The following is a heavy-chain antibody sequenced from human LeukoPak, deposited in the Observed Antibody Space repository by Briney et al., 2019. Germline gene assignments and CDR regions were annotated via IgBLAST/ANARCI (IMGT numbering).Heavy chain of an antibody. V-gene: IGHV3-30-3*01. CDR3: ARDRYSGSYQGYFDY. CDR2: ISYYGSNK. J-gene: IGHJ4*02. CDR1: GFTFSSYA. D-gene: IGHD1-26*01. Sequence: GGSLRLSCAASGFTFSSYAMHWVRQAPGKGLEWVAVISYYGSNKYYADSVKGRFTISRDNSKNTLYLQMNSLRAEDTAVYYCARDRYSGSYQGYFDYWGQGTLVTVSS.